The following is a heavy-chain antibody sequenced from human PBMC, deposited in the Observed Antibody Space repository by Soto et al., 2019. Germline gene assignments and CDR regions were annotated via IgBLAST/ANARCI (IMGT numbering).Heavy chain of an antibody. Sequence: GASVKVSCKASGYTFTSYGISWVRQAPGQGLEWMGGIIPIFGTANYAQKFQGRVTITADESTSTAYMELSSLRSEDTAVYYCAGQRGYSYGNPDYWGQGTLVTVSS. CDR3: AGQRGYSYGNPDY. V-gene: IGHV1-69*13. CDR2: IIPIFGTA. D-gene: IGHD5-18*01. J-gene: IGHJ4*02. CDR1: GYTFTSYG.